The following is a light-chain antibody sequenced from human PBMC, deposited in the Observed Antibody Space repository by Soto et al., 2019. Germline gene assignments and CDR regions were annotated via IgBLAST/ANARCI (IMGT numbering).Light chain of an antibody. CDR2: GAS. J-gene: IGKJ2*01. Sequence: EVVLTQSPATLSLSPGDRATLSCRACQSVSSNLAWYQQKPGQSPRLLIYGASTRATGVPPRFSGSRSGTEFTLTISAVQSEDFAVYYCQQYYNWPPYTFGQGTKLDFK. V-gene: IGKV3-15*01. CDR1: QSVSSN. CDR3: QQYYNWPPYT.